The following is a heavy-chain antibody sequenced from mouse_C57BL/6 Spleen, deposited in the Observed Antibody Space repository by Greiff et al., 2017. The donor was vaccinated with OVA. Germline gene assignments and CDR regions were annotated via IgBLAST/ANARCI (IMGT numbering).Heavy chain of an antibody. CDR3: AREGLRPLGY. J-gene: IGHJ2*01. CDR2: IYPGDGDT. D-gene: IGHD1-2*01. V-gene: IGHV1-80*01. Sequence: VMLVESGAELVKPGASVKISCKASGYAFSSYWMNWVKQRPGKGLEWIGQIYPGDGDTNYNGKFKGKATLTADKSSSTAYMQLSSLTSEDSAVYFCAREGLRPLGYWGQGTTLTVSS. CDR1: GYAFSSYW.